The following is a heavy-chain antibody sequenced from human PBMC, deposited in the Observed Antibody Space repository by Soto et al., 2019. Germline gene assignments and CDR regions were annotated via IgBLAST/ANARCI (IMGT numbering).Heavy chain of an antibody. Sequence: GGSLRLSCAASGFTFSDYCMSWFRQAPGKGLEWVSYIVSSSSYTNYADSVKGRFTISRDNAKNSLYLEMNSLRAEDTAVYYCARLRASTWYLGGYLDYWGLGTLVTVS. CDR3: ARLRASTWYLGGYLDY. J-gene: IGHJ4*02. D-gene: IGHD6-13*01. CDR1: GFTFSDYC. V-gene: IGHV3-11*06. CDR2: IVSSSSYT.